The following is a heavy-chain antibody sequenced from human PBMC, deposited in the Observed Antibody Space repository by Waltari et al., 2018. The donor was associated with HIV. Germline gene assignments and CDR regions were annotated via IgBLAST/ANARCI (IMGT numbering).Heavy chain of an antibody. V-gene: IGHV1-2*04. CDR2: INPNSGGT. CDR3: ARAGYCSSTSCPEDMEGWFDP. Sequence: QVQLVQSGAEVKKPGASVKVSCKASGYTFTGYYMHWVRQAPGQGLEWMGWINPNSGGTNYAQKFQGWVTMTRDTSISTAYMELSRLRSDDTAVYYCARAGYCSSTSCPEDMEGWFDPWGQGTLVTVSS. CDR1: GYTFTGYY. D-gene: IGHD2-2*01. J-gene: IGHJ5*02.